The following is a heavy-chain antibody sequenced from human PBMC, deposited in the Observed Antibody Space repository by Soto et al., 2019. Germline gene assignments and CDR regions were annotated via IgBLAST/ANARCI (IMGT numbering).Heavy chain of an antibody. J-gene: IGHJ1*01. CDR3: ARLSWDKGIPNNGPGWYFQD. Sequence: PGESLKISCKGAGYSFTSYWIGCVRKMPGKGLEWMGIIYPGDSDTRYSPSFQGQVTTSADTSISTAYLQWSSLKASDSAMYYCARLSWDKGIPNNGPGWYFQDWGHGTLVTVSS. D-gene: IGHD6-13*01. V-gene: IGHV5-51*01. CDR1: GYSFTSYW. CDR2: IYPGDSDT.